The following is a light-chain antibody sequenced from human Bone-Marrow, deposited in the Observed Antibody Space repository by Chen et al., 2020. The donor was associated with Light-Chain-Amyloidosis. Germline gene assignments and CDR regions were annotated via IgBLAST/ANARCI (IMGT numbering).Light chain of an antibody. CDR2: RDT. J-gene: IGLJ2*01. Sequence: SYELTQPPSVSVSPGQTARITCSGDDLPTKYAYWYQQKPGQAPVLGIHRDTERPSGITERFSGSSSGTTATLTISGGQAEDEADYHCQSAYSSGTYEVILGGGTMLTVL. V-gene: IGLV3-25*03. CDR1: DLPTKY. CDR3: QSAYSSGTYEVI.